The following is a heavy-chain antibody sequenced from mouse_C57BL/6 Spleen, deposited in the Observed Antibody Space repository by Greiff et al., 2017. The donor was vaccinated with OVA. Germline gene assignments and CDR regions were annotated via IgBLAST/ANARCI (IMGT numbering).Heavy chain of an antibody. J-gene: IGHJ4*01. CDR2: INPNYGTT. D-gene: IGHD1-1*01. V-gene: IGHV1-39*01. CDR3: AREGSSYYYAMDY. CDR1: GYSFTDYN. Sequence: VQLKQSGPELVKPGASVKISCKASGYSFTDYNMNWVKQSNGKSLEWIGVINPNYGTTSYNQKFKGKATLTVDQSSSTAYMQLNRLTSEDSAVDYCAREGSSYYYAMDYWGQGTSVTVSS.